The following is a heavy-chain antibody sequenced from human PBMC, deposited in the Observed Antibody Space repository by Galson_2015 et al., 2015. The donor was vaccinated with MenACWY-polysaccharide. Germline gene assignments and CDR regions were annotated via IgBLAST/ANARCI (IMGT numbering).Heavy chain of an antibody. V-gene: IGHV1-3*01. CDR2: IFAGNGKT. CDR3: ARDRYCGSGSYNYFDY. J-gene: IGHJ4*02. Sequence: SVKVSCKASTYSFNDYTLHWVRQAPGQRLEWMGKIFAGNGKTEYSQNFQGRVTITKDTSASTAYMELSSLKSEDTAVYYCARDRYCGSGSYNYFDYWGQGTLVTVSS. CDR1: TYSFNDYT. D-gene: IGHD3-10*01.